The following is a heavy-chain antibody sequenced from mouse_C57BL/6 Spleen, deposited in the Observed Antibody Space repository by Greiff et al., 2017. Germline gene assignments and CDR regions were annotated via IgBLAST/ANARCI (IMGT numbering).Heavy chain of an antibody. J-gene: IGHJ4*01. CDR1: GYAFSSSW. CDR3: ARSDYHYAMDY. D-gene: IGHD2-4*01. Sequence: QVQLQQSGPELVQPGASVKISCKASGYAFSSSWMNWVKQRPGKGLEWIGRIYPGDGDTNYHGKFKGKATLTADNSSSTAYLHLSSLTSEDSAVDFCARSDYHYAMDYWGQGTSVTVSS. V-gene: IGHV1-82*01. CDR2: IYPGDGDT.